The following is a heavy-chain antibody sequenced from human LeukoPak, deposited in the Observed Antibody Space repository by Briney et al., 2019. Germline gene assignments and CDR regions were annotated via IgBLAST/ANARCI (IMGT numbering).Heavy chain of an antibody. Sequence: ASVKVSCKVSGYTLTELSMHWVRQAPGKGLEWMGGFDPEDGETIYAQKFQGRVTMTEDTSTDTAYMELRSLRSDDTAVYYCARNELSGYLNYYYYYYMDVWGKGTTVTVSS. J-gene: IGHJ6*03. CDR2: FDPEDGET. D-gene: IGHD3-3*01. CDR3: ARNELSGYLNYYYYYYMDV. CDR1: GYTLTELS. V-gene: IGHV1-24*01.